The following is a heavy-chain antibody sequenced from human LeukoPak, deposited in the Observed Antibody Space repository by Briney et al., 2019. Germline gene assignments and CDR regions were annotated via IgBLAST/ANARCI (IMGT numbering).Heavy chain of an antibody. J-gene: IGHJ4*02. CDR2: ISYNGNSK. V-gene: IGHV3-30-3*01. CDR1: KFTFSSYA. D-gene: IGHD3-10*01. CDR3: ARGEFNSGDLDY. Sequence: PGRSLRLSCAASKFTFSSYAMVWVRQAPGRGLEWVAVISYNGNSKYHAESVKGRFTISRDNSKNTLYLQMNSLRAEDTAVYFCARGEFNSGDLDYWGQGTLVTVPS.